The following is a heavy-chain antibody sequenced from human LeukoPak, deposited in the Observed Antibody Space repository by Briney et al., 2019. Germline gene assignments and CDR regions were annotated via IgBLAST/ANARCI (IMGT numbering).Heavy chain of an antibody. Sequence: GASVKVSCKASGYTFTSYGISWVRQAPGQGLEWMGWISAYNGNTNYAQKLQGRVTMTTDTSTSTAYMELRSLRSDDTAVYYCARGLGGDIVVVPAAWDAFDIWGQGTMVTVSS. V-gene: IGHV1-18*01. CDR3: ARGLGGDIVVVPAAWDAFDI. CDR1: GYTFTSYG. D-gene: IGHD2-2*01. CDR2: ISAYNGNT. J-gene: IGHJ3*02.